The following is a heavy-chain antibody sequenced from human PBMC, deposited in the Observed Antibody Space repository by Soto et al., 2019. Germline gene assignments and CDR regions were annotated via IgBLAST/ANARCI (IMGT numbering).Heavy chain of an antibody. D-gene: IGHD4-4*01. Sequence: PSETLSLTCTVSGGSISSYYWSWIRQPPGKGLEWIGYIYYSGSTNYNPSLKSRVTISVGTSKNQFSLKLSSVTAADTAVYYCARGSNQFYYYYYGMDVWGQGTTVTVSS. V-gene: IGHV4-59*01. CDR2: IYYSGST. CDR1: GGSISSYY. J-gene: IGHJ6*02. CDR3: ARGSNQFYYYYYGMDV.